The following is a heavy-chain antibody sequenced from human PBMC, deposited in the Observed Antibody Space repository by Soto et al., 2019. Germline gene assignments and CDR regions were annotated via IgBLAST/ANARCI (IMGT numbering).Heavy chain of an antibody. CDR3: AGQGSQTGKFYYYGLDV. V-gene: IGHV5-51*01. J-gene: IGHJ6*02. CDR1: GYTFTNYW. Sequence: PGESLKISCKGSGYTFTNYWIGWVRQMPGKGLEWMGIICPGDSDTRYSPSFQGQVTISADKSISTAYLQWSSLKASDTAMYYCAGQGSQTGKFYYYGLDVWGQGTTVTVSS. CDR2: ICPGDSDT. D-gene: IGHD3-10*01.